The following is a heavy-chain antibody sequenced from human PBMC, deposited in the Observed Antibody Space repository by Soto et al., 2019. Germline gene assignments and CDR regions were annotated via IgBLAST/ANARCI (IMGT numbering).Heavy chain of an antibody. CDR2: VAYDGGNI. Sequence: QVQLVESGGGVVQPGGSLRLSCAASGFGFSDYAMHWVRQAPGKGLQWVAGVAYDGGNIFYAASVKGRFTISRDNSENSLYLQMNSLRGDDTAGYYCARDQDARFYFDYWGQGTLVTVSS. V-gene: IGHV3-30-3*01. J-gene: IGHJ4*02. D-gene: IGHD3-3*01. CDR1: GFGFSDYA. CDR3: ARDQDARFYFDY.